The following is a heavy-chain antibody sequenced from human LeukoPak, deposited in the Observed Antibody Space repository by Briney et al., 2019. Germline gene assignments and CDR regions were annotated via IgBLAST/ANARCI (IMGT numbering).Heavy chain of an antibody. CDR2: ISWNSGSI. D-gene: IGHD6-6*01. V-gene: IGHV3-9*01. J-gene: IGHJ4*02. CDR3: AKDFYSSSSFFDY. Sequence: SGGSLRLSCAASGFTLDDYAMHWVRQAPGKGLEWVSGISWNSGSIGYADSVKGRFTISRDNAKNSLYLQMNSLRAEDTALYYCAKDFYSSSSFFDYWGQGTLVTVSS. CDR1: GFTLDDYA.